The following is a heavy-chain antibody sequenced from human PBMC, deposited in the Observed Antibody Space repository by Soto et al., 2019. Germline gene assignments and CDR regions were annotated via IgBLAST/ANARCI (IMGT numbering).Heavy chain of an antibody. CDR3: ARGQRFSDWFDP. CDR1: GGAIGSHY. D-gene: IGHD3-3*01. CDR2: IYSSGNT. Sequence: GPGPFFPSETLSLTCSISGGAIGSHYWTWIRQPAGKGLEWIGRIYSSGNTKYNPSLQSRVNMSLDTSKNRFSLRLESVTAADTAVYFCARGQRFSDWFDPWGQGTSVTVSS. V-gene: IGHV4-4*07. J-gene: IGHJ5*02.